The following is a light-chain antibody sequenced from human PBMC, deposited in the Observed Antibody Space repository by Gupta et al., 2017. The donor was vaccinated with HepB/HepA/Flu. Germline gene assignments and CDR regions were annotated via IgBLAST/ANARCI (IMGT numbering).Light chain of an antibody. V-gene: IGKV1-39*01. CDR2: GAS. CDR3: QQSNLVPCT. CDR1: QSIHSY. J-gene: IGKJ2*02. Sequence: DIQMTQSPSSLSASVGDRFTITCRASQSIHSYLNWYQQKPGKAPKFLIYGASSLQSGVPSRVSGSGSGTDFTLTISSLQPEDFATYYCQQSNLVPCTFGQGTKLEIK.